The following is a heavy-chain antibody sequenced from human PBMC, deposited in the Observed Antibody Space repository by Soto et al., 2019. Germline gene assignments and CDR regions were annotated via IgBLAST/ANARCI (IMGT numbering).Heavy chain of an antibody. V-gene: IGHV1-2*04. Sequence: QVQLVQSGAEVKKPGASVKVSCKASGYTFTGYYMHWVRQAPGQGLEWMGWINPSSGRTNYAQKFQGWVTMTRDTSISTAYMELSRLRSDDTAMYYCARGPGDFWSGYFDYWGQGTLVTVSS. CDR3: ARGPGDFWSGYFDY. J-gene: IGHJ4*02. D-gene: IGHD3-3*01. CDR2: INPSSGRT. CDR1: GYTFTGYY.